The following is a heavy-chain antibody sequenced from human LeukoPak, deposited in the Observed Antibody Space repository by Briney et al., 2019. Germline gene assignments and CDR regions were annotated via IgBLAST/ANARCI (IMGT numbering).Heavy chain of an antibody. CDR2: INHSGST. V-gene: IGHV4-34*01. J-gene: IGHJ4*02. CDR1: GGSFSGYY. D-gene: IGHD3-10*01. CDR3: ARHYYGSGSYYEFGY. Sequence: SETLSLTCAVYGGSFSGYYWSWIRQPPGKGLEWIGEINHSGSTNYNPSLKSRVTISVDTSKNQFSLKLSSVTAADTAVYYCARHYYGSGSYYEFGYWGQGTLVTVSS.